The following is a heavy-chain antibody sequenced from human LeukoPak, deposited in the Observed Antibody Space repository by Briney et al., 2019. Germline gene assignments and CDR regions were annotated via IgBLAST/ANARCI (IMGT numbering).Heavy chain of an antibody. CDR3: ARVSGSSYDFDY. J-gene: IGHJ4*02. Sequence: GGSLRLSCAASGFTFSSYAMSWVRQAPGKGLEWVSIIYSGGSTYYADSVKGRFTISRDNSKNTLYLQMSSLRAEDTAVYYCARVSGSSYDFDYWGQGTLVTVSS. CDR1: GFTFSSYA. V-gene: IGHV3-53*01. D-gene: IGHD6-6*01. CDR2: IYSGGST.